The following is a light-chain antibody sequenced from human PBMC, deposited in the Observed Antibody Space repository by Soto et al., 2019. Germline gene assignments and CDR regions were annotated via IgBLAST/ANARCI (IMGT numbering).Light chain of an antibody. CDR2: DAS. V-gene: IGKV3-11*01. CDR3: QQRIDWPLT. J-gene: IGKJ4*01. Sequence: EIVLTQAPASLSFSPGERATLSCGASQSVDNYLAWYQQTPGQAPRLLIYDASTRATGIPARFSGSGSGTDFTLTISSLEPEDFAVYYCQQRIDWPLTFGGGTKVDIK. CDR1: QSVDNY.